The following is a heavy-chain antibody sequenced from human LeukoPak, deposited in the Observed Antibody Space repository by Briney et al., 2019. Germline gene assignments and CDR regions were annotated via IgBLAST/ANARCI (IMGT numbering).Heavy chain of an antibody. J-gene: IGHJ4*02. V-gene: IGHV6-1*01. CDR3: ARKGTVTTPFDY. D-gene: IGHD1/OR15-1a*01. CDR1: GDSVSSNSAA. CDR2: TYYRSKWFS. Sequence: SQTLSLTCAISGDSVSSNSAAWNWIRQSPSRGLEWLGRTYYRSKWFSDYAVSVKSRITINADTSKNQFSLQVNSVTPEDTAVYYCARKGTVTTPFDYWGQGILVTVSS.